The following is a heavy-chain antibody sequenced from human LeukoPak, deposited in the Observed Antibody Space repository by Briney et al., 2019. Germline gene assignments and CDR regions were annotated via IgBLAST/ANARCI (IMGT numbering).Heavy chain of an antibody. CDR1: GASISSHY. J-gene: IGHJ5*02. V-gene: IGHV4-59*11. D-gene: IGHD1-26*01. Sequence: SETLSLTCTVTGASISSHYWCWIRQTPGTGLEWIGDIYDRGSTTYNPSLKSRVSISVDTSRNQFSPNLRSVTAADTAVYYCAKIEVGRFDPWGQGTLVTVSS. CDR2: IYDRGST. CDR3: AKIEVGRFDP.